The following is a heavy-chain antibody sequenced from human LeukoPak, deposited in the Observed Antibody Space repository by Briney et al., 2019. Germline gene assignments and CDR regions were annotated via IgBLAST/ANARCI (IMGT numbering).Heavy chain of an antibody. CDR1: GFTFSSYA. CDR3: AELGITMIGGV. V-gene: IGHV3-30*04. Sequence: GRSLRLSCAASGFTFSSYAMHWVRQAPGKGLEWVAVISYDGSDKYYADSVKGRFTISRGNSKNTLYLQMNSLRAEDTGVYYCAELGITMIGGVWGKGTTVTISS. D-gene: IGHD3-10*02. CDR2: ISYDGSDK. J-gene: IGHJ6*04.